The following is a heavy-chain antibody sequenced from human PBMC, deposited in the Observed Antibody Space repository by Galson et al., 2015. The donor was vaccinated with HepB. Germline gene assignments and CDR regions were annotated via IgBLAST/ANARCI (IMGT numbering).Heavy chain of an antibody. CDR1: GFTFGDTA. CDR2: ITSRGDNT. J-gene: IGHJ4*02. CDR3: TKGYGIFDR. Sequence: SLRLSCAASGFTFGDTAMTWVRQAPGKGLEWVSGITSRGDNTFYTDSVKGRFSISIDNSKNMLFLHMSSLRAEDTAIYYCTKGYGIFDRWVQGILVTVSS. V-gene: IGHV3-23*01. D-gene: IGHD5-18*01.